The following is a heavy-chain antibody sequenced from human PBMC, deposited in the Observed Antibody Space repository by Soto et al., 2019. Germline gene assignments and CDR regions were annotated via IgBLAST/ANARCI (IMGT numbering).Heavy chain of an antibody. CDR2: ISSSSSTI. J-gene: IGHJ4*02. V-gene: IGHV3-48*01. CDR3: ARSWAYYYASGTYDGGIMGYYFNY. CDR1: GFTFSGYS. D-gene: IGHD3-10*01. Sequence: EVQLVESGGGLVKPGGSLRLSCAASGFTFSGYSVNWVRQAPGRGLECVSYISSSSSTIYYADSVKGRFTISRDDAKNSLYLQINSMRAEDTAVYYCARSWAYYYASGTYDGGIMGYYFNYWGQGTLVTVSS.